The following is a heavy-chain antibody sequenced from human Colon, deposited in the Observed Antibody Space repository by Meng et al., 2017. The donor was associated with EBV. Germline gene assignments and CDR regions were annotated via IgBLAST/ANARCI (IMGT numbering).Heavy chain of an antibody. CDR2: IYYSGST. Sequence: QVQLQESGPGLVKPSETLAPPCTVSGGSISNSYWSWIRQSPGKGLEWIGYIYYSGSTKYKPSLKSRVTISVDTSKNQFSLKLIYVTAADTAVYYCARGDLLWSSWGQGTLVTVSS. D-gene: IGHD2-21*02. V-gene: IGHV4-59*01. J-gene: IGHJ5*02. CDR3: ARGDLLWSS. CDR1: GGSISNSY.